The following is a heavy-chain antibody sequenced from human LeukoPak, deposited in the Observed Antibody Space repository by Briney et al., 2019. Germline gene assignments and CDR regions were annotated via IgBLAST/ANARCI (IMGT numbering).Heavy chain of an antibody. CDR3: ARSDLRYDSSGKLDY. CDR2: ISYDGTNK. Sequence: GGSLRLSCAASGFNFNNYGMDWVRQAPGKGLEWVAVISYDGTNKYYADSVKGRFTISRDNAKNTLYLQMNSLRAEDAAVYYCARSDLRYDSSGKLDYWGQGTLVTVSS. J-gene: IGHJ4*02. D-gene: IGHD3-22*01. CDR1: GFNFNNYG. V-gene: IGHV3-30*03.